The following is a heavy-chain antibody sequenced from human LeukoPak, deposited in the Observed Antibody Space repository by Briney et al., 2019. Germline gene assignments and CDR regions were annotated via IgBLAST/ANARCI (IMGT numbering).Heavy chain of an antibody. Sequence: TAGGSLRLSCAASGFTFSSYSMNWVRQAPGKGLEWVSSISSSGSYIYYADSVKGRFTISRDNAKNSLYLQMNSLRAEDTAVYYCAREEVSATNYFDYWGQGTLVTVPS. D-gene: IGHD4-11*01. CDR2: ISSSGSYI. CDR1: GFTFSSYS. J-gene: IGHJ4*02. V-gene: IGHV3-21*01. CDR3: AREEVSATNYFDY.